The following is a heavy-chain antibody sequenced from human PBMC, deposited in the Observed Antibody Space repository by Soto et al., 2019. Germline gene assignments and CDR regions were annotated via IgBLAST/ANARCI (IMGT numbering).Heavy chain of an antibody. V-gene: IGHV4-34*01. Sequence: SETLSLTCAVYGGSFSGYYWSWIRHPQGKGLEWIGEINHSGSTNYNPSLKSRVTISVDTSKNQFSLKLSSVTAADTAVYYCARGLEYSSSLLGGRDYYGMDVWGQGTTVTVSS. J-gene: IGHJ6*02. CDR1: GGSFSGYY. CDR3: ARGLEYSSSLLGGRDYYGMDV. CDR2: INHSGST. D-gene: IGHD6-6*01.